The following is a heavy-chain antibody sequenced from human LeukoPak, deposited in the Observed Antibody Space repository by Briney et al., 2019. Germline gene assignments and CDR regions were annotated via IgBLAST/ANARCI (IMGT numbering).Heavy chain of an antibody. J-gene: IGHJ6*03. V-gene: IGHV1-8*03. CDR1: GGTFSSYA. Sequence: GASVKVSRKASGGTFSSYAISWVRQAPGQGLEWMGWMNPNSGNTGYAQKFQGRVTITRNTSISTAYMELSSLRSEDTAVYYCARGRGSSRYDRYYYYYMDVWGKGTTVTVSS. CDR3: ARGRGSSRYDRYYYYYMDV. CDR2: MNPNSGNT. D-gene: IGHD6-13*01.